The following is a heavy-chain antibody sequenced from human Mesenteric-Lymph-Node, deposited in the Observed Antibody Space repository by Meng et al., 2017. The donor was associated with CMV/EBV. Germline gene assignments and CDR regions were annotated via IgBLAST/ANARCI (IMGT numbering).Heavy chain of an antibody. V-gene: IGHV1-46*01. CDR2: INPSGDDI. CDR1: GYTFTGYY. Sequence: ASVKVSCKASGYTFTGYYMHWVRQAPGQGLEWMTRINPSGDDITYAQKFQDRVTLTRDTSTTTVFLELTSLTSEDTAVYYCARDMPTDDKWDWGPGTLVTVSS. J-gene: IGHJ1*01. D-gene: IGHD2-2*01. CDR3: ARDMPTDDKWD.